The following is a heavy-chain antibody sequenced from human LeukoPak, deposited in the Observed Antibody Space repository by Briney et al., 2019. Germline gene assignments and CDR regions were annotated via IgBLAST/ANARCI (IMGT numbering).Heavy chain of an antibody. D-gene: IGHD6-6*01. CDR2: IYHSGGT. J-gene: IGHJ6*03. Sequence: SETLSLTCAVSGYSISSGYYWGWIRQPPGKGLEWIGSIYHSGGTYYNPSLKSRVTISVDTSKNQFSLKLSSVTAADTAVYYCAISAPSAPIYYYYMDVWGKGTTVTVSS. CDR1: GYSISSGYY. V-gene: IGHV4-38-2*01. CDR3: AISAPSAPIYYYYMDV.